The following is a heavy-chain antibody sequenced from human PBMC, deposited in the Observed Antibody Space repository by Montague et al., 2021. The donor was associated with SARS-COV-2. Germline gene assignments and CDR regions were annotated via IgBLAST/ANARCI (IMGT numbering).Heavy chain of an antibody. Sequence: SETLSLTCSISGVFITSYYWCWGSQHAGKGLEWSGHIYDSGSTTYSHSXXSGVRLSIDNPKNQFSLKLESLTAADTAVYYYARGHRCTSVSCHPFDYWGQGTLVTVSS. D-gene: IGHD1-26*01. CDR3: ARGHRCTSVSCHPFDY. J-gene: IGHJ4*02. V-gene: IGHV4-4*07. CDR2: IYDSGST. CDR1: GVFITSYY.